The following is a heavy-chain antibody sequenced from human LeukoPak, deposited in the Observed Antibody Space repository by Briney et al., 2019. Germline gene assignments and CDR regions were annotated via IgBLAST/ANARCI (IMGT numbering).Heavy chain of an antibody. D-gene: IGHD5-18*01. CDR3: AREPYSYGFDY. Sequence: GGSLRLSCAASGFTFDDYTMHWVRQAPGKGPEWVSLISWDGGSTYYADSVKGRFTISRDNAKNSLYLQMNSLRAEDTAVYYCAREPYSYGFDYWGQGTLVTVSS. V-gene: IGHV3-43*01. J-gene: IGHJ4*02. CDR1: GFTFDDYT. CDR2: ISWDGGST.